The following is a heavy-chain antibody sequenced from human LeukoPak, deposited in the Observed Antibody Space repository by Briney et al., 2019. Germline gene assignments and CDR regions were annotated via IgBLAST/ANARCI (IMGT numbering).Heavy chain of an antibody. J-gene: IGHJ5*02. Sequence: ASVNVSCKASGYTFTSYYMHWVRQAPGQGLEWMGIIDPSGGSTSYAQKFQGRVTMTRDTSTSTVYMELSSLRSEDTAVYYCARGFSGSYSVGSWFDPWGQGTLVTVSS. CDR2: IDPSGGST. V-gene: IGHV1-46*01. D-gene: IGHD1-26*01. CDR3: ARGFSGSYSVGSWFDP. CDR1: GYTFTSYY.